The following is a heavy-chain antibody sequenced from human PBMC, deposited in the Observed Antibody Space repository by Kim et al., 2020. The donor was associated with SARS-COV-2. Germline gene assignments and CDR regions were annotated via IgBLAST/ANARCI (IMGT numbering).Heavy chain of an antibody. CDR2: INTNTGNP. V-gene: IGHV7-4-1*02. J-gene: IGHJ4*02. CDR1: GYTFTSYA. D-gene: IGHD3-10*01. Sequence: ASVKVSCKASGYTFTSYAMNWVRQAPGQGLEWMGWINTNTGNPTYAQGFTGRFVFSLDTSVSTAYLQISSLKAEDTAVYYCAIGPSGSYYKGVFSYFDYWGQGTLVTVSS. CDR3: AIGPSGSYYKGVFSYFDY.